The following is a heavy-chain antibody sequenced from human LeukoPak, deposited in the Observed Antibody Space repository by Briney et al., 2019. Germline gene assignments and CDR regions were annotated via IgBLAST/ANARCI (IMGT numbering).Heavy chain of an antibody. CDR2: ISGSGGST. V-gene: IGHV3-23*01. Sequence: GGSLRLSCAASGFTFSSYAMSWVRQAPGKGLEWVSAISGSGGSTYYADSVKGRFTISRDNSKNTLYLQMNSLRAEDTAVYYCAKDPLWFGEYSYYYYYMDVWGKGTTVTISS. J-gene: IGHJ6*03. D-gene: IGHD3-10*01. CDR3: AKDPLWFGEYSYYYYYMDV. CDR1: GFTFSSYA.